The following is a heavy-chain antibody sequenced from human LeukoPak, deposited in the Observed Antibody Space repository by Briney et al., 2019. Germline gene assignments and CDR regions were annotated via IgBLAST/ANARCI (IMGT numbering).Heavy chain of an antibody. D-gene: IGHD5-12*01. CDR3: AHSWAYSGYGR. V-gene: IGHV2-5*02. CDR1: GXAXXTRGXG. Sequence: XSGXAXXTRGXGVGWIRXXXXXXXXXLALIYWDDDKRYSPSLKSRLTITKDTSKNQVVLTMTNMDPVDTATYYCAHSWAYSGYGRWGQGTLVTVSS. CDR2: IYWDDDK. J-gene: IGHJ4*02.